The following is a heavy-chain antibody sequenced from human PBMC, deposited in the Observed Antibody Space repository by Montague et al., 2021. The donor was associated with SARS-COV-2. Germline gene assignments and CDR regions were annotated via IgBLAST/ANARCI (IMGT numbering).Heavy chain of an antibody. D-gene: IGHD3-10*01. J-gene: IGHJ4*02. CDR2: VSYRGSA. V-gene: IGHV4-59*01. CDR1: GGSMSSYH. CDR3: ARDVRYYYDQ. Sequence: TLSLTCSVSGGSMSSYHWVWIRQPPGKGLEWTGYVSYRGSANYNLSLKSRVTISLDTSKNRFSLRVTSVTAADTAVYYCARDVRYYYDQWGQGILVTVSS.